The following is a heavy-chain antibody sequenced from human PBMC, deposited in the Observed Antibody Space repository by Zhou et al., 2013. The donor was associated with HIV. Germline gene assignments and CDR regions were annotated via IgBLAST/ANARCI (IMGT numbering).Heavy chain of an antibody. Sequence: QVQLVQSGAEVKKPGSSVKVSCKASGGTFSSYAISWVRQAPGQGLEWMGRIIPILGIANYAQKFQGRVTITADKSTSTAYMELSSLRSEDTAVYYCASIHDDFQWLGEDAFDIWGQGTMVTVSS. CDR3: ASIHDDFQWLGEDAFDI. J-gene: IGHJ3*02. D-gene: IGHD6-19*01. CDR1: GGTFSSYA. V-gene: IGHV1-69*04. CDR2: IIPILGIA.